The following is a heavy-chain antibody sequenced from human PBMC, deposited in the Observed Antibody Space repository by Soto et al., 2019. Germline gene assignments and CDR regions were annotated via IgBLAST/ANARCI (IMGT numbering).Heavy chain of an antibody. CDR3: GKDGIQLWFRY. Sequence: EVQLLESGGGLVQPGGSLRLSCAASGFTFSNYVMSWVRQTPGKGLEWVSAISDSGGSAYYADSVKGRFTISRDNSKNTLYLQMNSLRAEDTAVYYCGKDGIQLWFRYWGQGTLVTVSS. CDR2: ISDSGGSA. V-gene: IGHV3-23*01. CDR1: GFTFSNYV. D-gene: IGHD5-18*01. J-gene: IGHJ4*02.